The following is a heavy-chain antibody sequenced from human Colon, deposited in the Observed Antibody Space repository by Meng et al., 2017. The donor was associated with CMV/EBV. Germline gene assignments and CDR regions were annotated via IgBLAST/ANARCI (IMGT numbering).Heavy chain of an antibody. CDR3: ARGGSRYGSLDY. CDR2: IYYSGST. D-gene: IGHD2-15*01. Sequence: SETLSLTCTVSGGSVSSGSYYWSWIRQPPGKGLEWIGYIYYSGSTNYNPSLKSRVTISVDTFKNQFSLKLNSVTAADTAVYYCARGGSRYGSLDYWGQGTLVTVSS. J-gene: IGHJ4*02. CDR1: GGSVSSGSYY. V-gene: IGHV4-61*01.